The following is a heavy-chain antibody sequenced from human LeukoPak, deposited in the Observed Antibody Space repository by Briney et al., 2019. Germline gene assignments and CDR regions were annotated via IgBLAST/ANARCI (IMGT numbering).Heavy chain of an antibody. D-gene: IGHD6-13*01. CDR1: GYTFTGYY. CDR3: AREGSPRGYYFDY. J-gene: IGHJ4*02. V-gene: IGHV1-2*04. CDR2: INPNSGGT. Sequence: GASVKVSCKASGYTFTGYYMHWVRQAPGQGLEWMGWINPNSGGTNYAQKFRGWVTMTRDTSISTAYMELSRLRSGDTAVYYCAREGSPRGYYFDYWGQGTLVTVSS.